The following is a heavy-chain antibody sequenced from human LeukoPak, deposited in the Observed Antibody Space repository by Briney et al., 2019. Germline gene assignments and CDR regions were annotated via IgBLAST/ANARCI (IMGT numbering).Heavy chain of an antibody. CDR3: ARERGSSGWYYFDY. Sequence: GGSLRLSRAASGFTFSGYWMHWVRQAPGKGLVWVSRINTDGSSTWYADSVKGRFTISRDNAKNTLYLQMSSLRAEDTAVYYCARERGSSGWYYFDYWGQGTLVTVSS. D-gene: IGHD6-19*01. J-gene: IGHJ4*02. V-gene: IGHV3-74*01. CDR2: INTDGSST. CDR1: GFTFSGYW.